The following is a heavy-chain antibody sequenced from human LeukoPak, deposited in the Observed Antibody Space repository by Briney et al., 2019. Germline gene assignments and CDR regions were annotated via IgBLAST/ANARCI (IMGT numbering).Heavy chain of an antibody. Sequence: GGSLRPSCAASGFTFSSYAMSWVRQAPGKGLEWVSGLSGTGDSTHYADSVKGRFTISRDNSKNTLYLQMNSLRAEDTAVYYCAKGRSGSYSPTWDYWGQGTLVSVSS. CDR3: AKGRSGSYSPTWDY. J-gene: IGHJ4*02. CDR2: LSGTGDST. CDR1: GFTFSSYA. V-gene: IGHV3-23*01. D-gene: IGHD1-26*01.